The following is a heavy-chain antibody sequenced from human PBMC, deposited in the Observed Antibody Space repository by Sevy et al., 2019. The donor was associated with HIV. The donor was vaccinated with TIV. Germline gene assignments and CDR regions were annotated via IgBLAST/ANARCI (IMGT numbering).Heavy chain of an antibody. CDR1: GFTFSSYA. Sequence: GGSLRLSCAASGFTFSSYAMHWVRQAPGKGLEWVAVVSYDGSNKYYADSVKGRFTISRDNSKNVLYLQMNSLRAEDTAVYYCATGLYYDSSRGTFDYWGQGTLVTVSS. V-gene: IGHV3-30-3*01. CDR2: VSYDGSNK. J-gene: IGHJ4*02. CDR3: ATGLYYDSSRGTFDY. D-gene: IGHD3-22*01.